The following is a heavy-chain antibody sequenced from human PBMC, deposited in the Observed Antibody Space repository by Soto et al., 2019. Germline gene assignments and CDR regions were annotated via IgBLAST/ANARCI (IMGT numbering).Heavy chain of an antibody. CDR2: IFSSGST. J-gene: IGHJ5*02. D-gene: IGHD2-21*02. CDR1: GGSITDYS. V-gene: IGHV4-4*07. Sequence: PSETLSLTCTVSGGSITDYSWVWIRQPAGKGLEWIGRIFSSGSTNYNPSLKGRITMSLDTSKNRFSLKLNSATATDTAVYFCARDQGVVVTADNWFDPWGQGIRVTVSS. CDR3: ARDQGVVVTADNWFDP.